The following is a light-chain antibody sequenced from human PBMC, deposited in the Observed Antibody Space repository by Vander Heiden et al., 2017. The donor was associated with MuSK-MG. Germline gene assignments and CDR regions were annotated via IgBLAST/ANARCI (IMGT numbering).Light chain of an antibody. J-gene: IGKJ1*01. Sequence: DIQMTQSPSSLSASVGDIVTITCRASQSIRSYLNWYQQKPGKAPKLLIYAASRLQSGVPSRFSGSGSGTDFTLTISSRQPEDFATYYCQQSYSTPKTFGQGTKVEIK. CDR2: AAS. V-gene: IGKV1-39*01. CDR3: QQSYSTPKT. CDR1: QSIRSY.